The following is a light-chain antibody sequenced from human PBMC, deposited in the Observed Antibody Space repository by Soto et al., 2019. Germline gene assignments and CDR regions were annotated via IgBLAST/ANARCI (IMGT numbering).Light chain of an antibody. J-gene: IGKJ4*01. CDR1: QSINRD. V-gene: IGKV1-39*01. Sequence: DIQMTQSPFSLSASVGDRVAITCRASQSINRDLNWYQQKPGKAPNLLIYAAFTSESGVPSRFSGSGSGTDFTLTISSLQLEDFATYYCQQNYSTPLAFGGGTKVDTK. CDR2: AAF. CDR3: QQNYSTPLA.